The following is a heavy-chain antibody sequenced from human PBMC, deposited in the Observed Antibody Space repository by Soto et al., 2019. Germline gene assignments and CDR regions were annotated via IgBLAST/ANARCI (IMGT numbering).Heavy chain of an antibody. D-gene: IGHD1-1*01. V-gene: IGHV1-69*12. CDR1: GGTFSSYA. CDR3: ARAVQDRAEANGMDV. Sequence: QVQLVQSGAEVKKSGSSVKVSCKASGGTFSSYAISWVRQAPGQGLEWMEGIIPIFGTANYAQKFQGRVTITADESTSTAYMELSSLRSEDTAVYYCARAVQDRAEANGMDVWGQGTTVTVSS. J-gene: IGHJ6*02. CDR2: IIPIFGTA.